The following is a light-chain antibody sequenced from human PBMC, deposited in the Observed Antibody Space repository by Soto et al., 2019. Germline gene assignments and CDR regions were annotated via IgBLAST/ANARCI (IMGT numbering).Light chain of an antibody. CDR3: QQYSTWPLIT. J-gene: IGKJ5*01. V-gene: IGKV3-15*01. CDR2: GAS. Sequence: ERVMTQSPGTLSVSPGERATLSCRASQTVSRHLAWYQQRLGQAPRLLIFGASTRATGVPDRFSGSGSGTDFTLTITFLQSEDFAVYHCQQYSTWPLITFGPGTRLEIK. CDR1: QTVSRH.